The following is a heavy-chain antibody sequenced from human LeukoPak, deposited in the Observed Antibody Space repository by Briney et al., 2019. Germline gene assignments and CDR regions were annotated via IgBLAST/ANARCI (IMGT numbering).Heavy chain of an antibody. Sequence: PSETLSLTCTVSGGSISSYYWSWIRQPPGKGLEWIGYIYYSGSTNYNPSLKSRVTISVDTSKNQFSLKLSSVTAADTAVYYCARVQSGWPQGIDYWGQGTLVTVSS. CDR3: ARVQSGWPQGIDY. CDR2: IYYSGST. D-gene: IGHD6-19*01. V-gene: IGHV4-59*12. CDR1: GGSISSYY. J-gene: IGHJ4*02.